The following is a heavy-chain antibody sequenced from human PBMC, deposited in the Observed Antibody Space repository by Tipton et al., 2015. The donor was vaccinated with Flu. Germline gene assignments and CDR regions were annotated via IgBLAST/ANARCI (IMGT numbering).Heavy chain of an antibody. CDR3: ARMEWTVTTPRYFDL. V-gene: IGHV4-31*03. CDR2: IYYIGTT. CDR1: GGPITSGADY. Sequence: PGLVKPSETLSLTCSVSGGPITSGADYWSWIRQHPGKGLEWIGHIYYIGTTNYNPSLKSRVTISMDTSKNQFSLKLSSMTAADTAVYYCARMEWTVTTPRYFDLWGRGALVTVSS. J-gene: IGHJ2*01. D-gene: IGHD4-17*01.